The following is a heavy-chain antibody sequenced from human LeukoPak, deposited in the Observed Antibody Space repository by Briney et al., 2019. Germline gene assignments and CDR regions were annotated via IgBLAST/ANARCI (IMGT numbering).Heavy chain of an antibody. CDR3: AKYLRWLNSPDPPEDY. CDR1: GYSFTDNW. D-gene: IGHD5-18*01. CDR2: ISPGGSAT. V-gene: IGHV5-51*01. Sequence: GESLKISCKGPGYSFTDNWIAWVRQMPGKGLEWMGIISPGGSATTYSPSFQGHVTISVDNSLTTAILQWSSLKASDSAIYYCAKYLRWLNSPDPPEDYWGQGTLVTVSS. J-gene: IGHJ4*02.